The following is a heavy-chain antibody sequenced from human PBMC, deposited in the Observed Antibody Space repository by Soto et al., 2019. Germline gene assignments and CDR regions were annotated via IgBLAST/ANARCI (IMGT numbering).Heavy chain of an antibody. Sequence: GGSLRLSCAAFGFTFSDHYMDWVRQAPGKGLEWIGRSRNKTNSYSTEYAASVKGRFTISRDESQNSLYLQMDSLKTEDTAIYYCARDGFYCRGGRCYSRFDYWGQGTLVTVSS. CDR3: ARDGFYCRGGRCYSRFDY. D-gene: IGHD2-15*01. CDR1: GFTFSDHY. CDR2: SRNKTNSYST. V-gene: IGHV3-72*01. J-gene: IGHJ4*02.